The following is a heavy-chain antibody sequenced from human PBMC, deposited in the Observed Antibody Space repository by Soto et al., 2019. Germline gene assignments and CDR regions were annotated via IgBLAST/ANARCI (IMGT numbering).Heavy chain of an antibody. Sequence: PSETLPLTCTVSGGSISSYYWSWIRQPPGKGLEWIGYIYYSGSTNYNPSLKSRVTISVDTSKNQFSLKLSSVTAADTAVYYCARDGDSYNLGYYFDYWGQGTLVTVSS. J-gene: IGHJ4*02. V-gene: IGHV4-59*01. D-gene: IGHD5-12*01. CDR2: IYYSGST. CDR1: GGSISSYY. CDR3: ARDGDSYNLGYYFDY.